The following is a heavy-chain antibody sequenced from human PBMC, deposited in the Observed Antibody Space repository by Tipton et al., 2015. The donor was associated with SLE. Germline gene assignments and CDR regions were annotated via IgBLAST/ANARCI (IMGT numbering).Heavy chain of an antibody. D-gene: IGHD2-15*01. CDR1: GGSISSSSYY. CDR2: IYYSGST. Sequence: TLSLTCTVSGGSISSSSYYWGWIRQPPRKGLEWIGSIYYSGSTYYNPSLKSRVTISVDTSKNQFSLKLSSVTAADTAVYYCARESTDSDAFDIWGQGTMVTVSS. J-gene: IGHJ3*02. CDR3: ARESTDSDAFDI. V-gene: IGHV4-39*07.